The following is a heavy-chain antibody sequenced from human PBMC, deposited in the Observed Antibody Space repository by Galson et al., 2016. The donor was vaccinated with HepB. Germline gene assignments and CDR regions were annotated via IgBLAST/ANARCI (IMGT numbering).Heavy chain of an antibody. CDR3: ARGNGFRYGYGLPY. Sequence: TLSLTCTVSGGSISSVGYYWDWIRQHPGKGLEWIGNIYYSGSTYYNPSLKSRLTISLDTSKNQFSLKLNSVTAADTAIYYCARGNGFRYGYGLPYWGQGTLVTVSS. CDR2: IYYSGST. CDR1: GGSISSVGYY. D-gene: IGHD5-18*01. J-gene: IGHJ4*02. V-gene: IGHV4-31*03.